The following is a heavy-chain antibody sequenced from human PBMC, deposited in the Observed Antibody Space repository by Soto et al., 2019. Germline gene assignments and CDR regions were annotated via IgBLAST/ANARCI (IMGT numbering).Heavy chain of an antibody. CDR3: ASFASYDYIWGSYLDY. CDR1: GLTFSSYW. Sequence: GGSLRLSCAASGLTFSSYWMSWVRQAPGKGLEWVANIKQDGSEKYYVDSVKGRFTISRDNAKNSLYLQVNRLRVEDTAVYYCASFASYDYIWGSYLDYWGLGTLVTVSS. D-gene: IGHD3-16*02. CDR2: IKQDGSEK. V-gene: IGHV3-7*01. J-gene: IGHJ4*02.